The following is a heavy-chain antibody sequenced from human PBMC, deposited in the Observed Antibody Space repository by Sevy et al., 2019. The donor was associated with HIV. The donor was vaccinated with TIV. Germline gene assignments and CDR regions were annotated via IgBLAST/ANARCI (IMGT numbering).Heavy chain of an antibody. CDR3: AHETFGRFES. J-gene: IGHJ4*02. CDR2: IKGEGSDK. D-gene: IGHD3-16*01. Sequence: GGSLRLSCAASGFTFSANWMNWVRQAPGKGLEWVANIKGEGSDKDYVDSVEGRFTISRDNAKNLLYLQMNSLRVEDTAVYYWAHETFGRFESWGQGTLVTVSS. CDR1: GFTFSANW. V-gene: IGHV3-7*01.